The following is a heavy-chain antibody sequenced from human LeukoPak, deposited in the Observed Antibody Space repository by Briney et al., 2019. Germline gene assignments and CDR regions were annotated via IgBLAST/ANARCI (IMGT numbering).Heavy chain of an antibody. CDR1: GYTFTGYY. Sequence: ASVKVSCKASGYTFTGYYMHWVRQAPGQGLEWMGWINPNSGGTNYAQKFQGRVTMTRDTSISTAYMELSRLRSDDTAVYYCATSLLERFSCMGTCFDYWGQGTLVTVSS. J-gene: IGHJ4*02. D-gene: IGHD3-3*01. V-gene: IGHV1-2*02. CDR3: ATSLLERFSCMGTCFDY. CDR2: INPNSGGT.